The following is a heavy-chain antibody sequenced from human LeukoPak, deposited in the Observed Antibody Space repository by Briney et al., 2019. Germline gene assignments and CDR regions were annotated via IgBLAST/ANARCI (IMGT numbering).Heavy chain of an antibody. D-gene: IGHD3-10*01. CDR3: ARGLIETQGLVIKSVLLWFGELSP. J-gene: IGHJ5*02. Sequence: ASVKVACKASGYTFTSYDINWVRQATGQGLEWMGWMNPNSGNTGYAQKFQGRVTMTRNTSISTAYMELSSLRSEDTAVYYCARGLIETQGLVIKSVLLWFGELSPWGQGTLVTVSS. CDR2: MNPNSGNT. V-gene: IGHV1-8*01. CDR1: GYTFTSYD.